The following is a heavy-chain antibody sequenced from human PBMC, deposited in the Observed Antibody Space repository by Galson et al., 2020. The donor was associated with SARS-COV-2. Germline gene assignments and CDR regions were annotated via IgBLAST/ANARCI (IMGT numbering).Heavy chain of an antibody. CDR2: IRRKANNPAT. CDR1: GFIFSDSA. V-gene: IGHV3-73*01. CDR3: TIRLQSIYPGLDY. Sequence: GESLKISCAASGFIFSDSAIHWVRQASGKGLEWVGRIRRKANNPATSYGASVQGRFLISRDDSKRTSFLQLDSLKPEDTAMYYCTIRLQSIYPGLDYWGQGALVTVSP. D-gene: IGHD6-6*01. J-gene: IGHJ4*02.